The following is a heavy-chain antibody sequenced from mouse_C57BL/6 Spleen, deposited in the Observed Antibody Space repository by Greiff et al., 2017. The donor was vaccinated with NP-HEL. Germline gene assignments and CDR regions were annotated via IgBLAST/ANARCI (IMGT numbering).Heavy chain of an antibody. Sequence: VHVKQSGPELVKPGASVKISCKASGYSFTDYNMNWVKQSNGKSLEWIGVINPNYGTTSYNQKFKGKATLTVDQSSSTAYMQLNSLTSEDSAVYYCARWAITTVHYYAMDYWGQGTSVTVSS. D-gene: IGHD1-1*01. CDR2: INPNYGTT. CDR1: GYSFTDYN. J-gene: IGHJ4*01. V-gene: IGHV1-39*01. CDR3: ARWAITTVHYYAMDY.